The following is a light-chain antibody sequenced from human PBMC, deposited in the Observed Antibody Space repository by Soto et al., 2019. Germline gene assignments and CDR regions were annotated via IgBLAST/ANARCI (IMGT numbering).Light chain of an antibody. Sequence: QSALTQPASVSGSPGQSITISCTGSSSDVGGYNEFSCYQHHPAKAPQLMIYDVRSRPSGVSYRFSGSKSAYTASLTISGLQAEDEAYYYCSSYTSRTTAVFGTGTKVTVL. J-gene: IGLJ1*01. CDR2: DVR. CDR1: SSDVGGYNE. V-gene: IGLV2-14*03. CDR3: SSYTSRTTAV.